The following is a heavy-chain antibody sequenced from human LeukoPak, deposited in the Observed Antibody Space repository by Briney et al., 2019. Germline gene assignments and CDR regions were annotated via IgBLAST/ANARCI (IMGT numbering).Heavy chain of an antibody. Sequence: GGSLRLSCAASGFTFSSYSMVWVRHAREEGLKWVSLIRGSGDLTYYADSVKGQFTISRDNSKNTMYLQMDSLRAEDTALYYCAKEPRHCGGDCFSLLDYWGQGTLVTVSS. CDR1: GFTFSSYS. J-gene: IGHJ4*02. V-gene: IGHV3-23*01. D-gene: IGHD2-21*02. CDR3: AKEPRHCGGDCFSLLDY. CDR2: IRGSGDLT.